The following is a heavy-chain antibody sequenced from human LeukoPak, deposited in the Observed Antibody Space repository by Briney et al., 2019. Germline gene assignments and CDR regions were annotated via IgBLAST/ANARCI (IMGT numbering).Heavy chain of an antibody. V-gene: IGHV1-8*01. CDR1: GYTFTSYD. Sequence: GASVKLSCTASGYTFTSYDINWVRQATGQGLEWRGWMNPNSGNTGYAQKFQGRVTMPRNTSISTAYMELSSLRSEDTAVYYCARGSVESSPMETTYYYYGMDVWGQGTTVTVSS. CDR2: MNPNSGNT. CDR3: ARGSVESSPMETTYYYYGMDV. J-gene: IGHJ6*02. D-gene: IGHD1-7*01.